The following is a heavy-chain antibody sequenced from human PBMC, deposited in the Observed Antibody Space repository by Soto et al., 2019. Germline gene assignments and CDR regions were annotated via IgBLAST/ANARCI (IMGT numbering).Heavy chain of an antibody. CDR3: ARESYGDYDRDWFDP. CDR2: IYHSGST. J-gene: IGHJ5*02. Sequence: CAVSGGSISSGGYSWSWIRQPPGKGLEWIGYIYHSGSTYYNPSLKSRVTISVDRSKNQFSLKLSSVTAADTAVYYCARESYGDYDRDWFDPWGQGTLVTVSS. CDR1: GGSISSGGYS. D-gene: IGHD4-17*01. V-gene: IGHV4-30-2*01.